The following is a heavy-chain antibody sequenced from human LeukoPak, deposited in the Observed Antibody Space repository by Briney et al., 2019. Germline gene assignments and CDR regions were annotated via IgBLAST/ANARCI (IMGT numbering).Heavy chain of an antibody. D-gene: IGHD1-14*01. CDR2: INPNSGGT. CDR1: GYTFTGHY. J-gene: IGHJ3*02. CDR3: AKPARTDAFDI. V-gene: IGHV1-2*02. Sequence: ASVKVSCKASGYTFTGHYMHWVRQAPGQGLEWMGWINPNSGGTNSAQKFQGRVTMTRDTSISTAYMELSRLRSDDTAVYYCAKPARTDAFDIWGQGTMVTVSS.